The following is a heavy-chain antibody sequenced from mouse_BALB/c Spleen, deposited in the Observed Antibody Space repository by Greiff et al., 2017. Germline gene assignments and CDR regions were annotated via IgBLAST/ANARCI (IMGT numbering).Heavy chain of an antibody. CDR1: GFTFSSYA. J-gene: IGHJ2*01. V-gene: IGHV5-9-4*01. CDR3: ARGYGRGNYFDY. D-gene: IGHD2-10*02. CDR2: ISSGGSYT. Sequence: EVKLMESGGGLVKPGGSLKLSCAASGFTFSSYAMSWVRQSPEKRLEWVAEISSGGSYTYYPDTVTGRFTISRDNAKNTLYLEMSSLRSEDTAMYYCARGYGRGNYFDYWGQGTTLTVSS.